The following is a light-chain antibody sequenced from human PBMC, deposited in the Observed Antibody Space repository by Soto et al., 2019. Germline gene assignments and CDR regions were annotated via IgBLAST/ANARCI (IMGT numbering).Light chain of an antibody. Sequence: DMWMSQCSPTLSATAGDRVTITCRASQSISSWLAWYQQKPGKAPKLLIYDDSNLESGAPSRFSGSGSGTEFTLTISNQQPDDFATYYCQQDEKYWTVDHETMVDIK. V-gene: IGKV1-5*01. J-gene: IGKJ3*01. CDR1: QSISSW. CDR2: DDS. CDR3: QQDEKYWT.